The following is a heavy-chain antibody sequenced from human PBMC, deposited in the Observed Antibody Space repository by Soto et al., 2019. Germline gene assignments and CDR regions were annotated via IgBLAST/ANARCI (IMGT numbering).Heavy chain of an antibody. J-gene: IGHJ6*02. CDR2: INPNSGGT. Sequence: GASVKVSCKASGYTFTGYYMHWVRQAPGQGLEWMGWINPNSGGTNYAQKFQGWVTMTRDTSISTAYMELSRLRSDDTAVYYCARGGIAARPPYYYGLDVWGQGTTVTVSS. D-gene: IGHD6-6*01. V-gene: IGHV1-2*04. CDR3: ARGGIAARPPYYYGLDV. CDR1: GYTFTGYY.